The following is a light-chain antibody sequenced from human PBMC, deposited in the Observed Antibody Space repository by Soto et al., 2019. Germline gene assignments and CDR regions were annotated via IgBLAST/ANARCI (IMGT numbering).Light chain of an antibody. CDR1: QSISSW. CDR2: KAS. CDR3: QQYNSYSCT. Sequence: DIQMTQSPSTLSASVGDRVTITCRASQSISSWLAWYQQKPGKAPKLLIYKASSLESGVPSRFSGCGYGTEFTLTISSLQPDDFATYYCQQYNSYSCTFGQGTKLEIK. V-gene: IGKV1-5*03. J-gene: IGKJ2*02.